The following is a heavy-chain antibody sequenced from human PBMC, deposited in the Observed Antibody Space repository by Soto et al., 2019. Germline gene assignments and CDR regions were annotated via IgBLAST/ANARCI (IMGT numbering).Heavy chain of an antibody. CDR2: ISAYNGNT. CDR3: ARVAGIAEAGAQGTPDY. D-gene: IGHD6-19*01. J-gene: IGHJ4*02. Sequence: QVQLVQSGAEVKKPGASVKVSCKASGYTFTSYGITWVRQAPGQGLEWMGWISAYNGNTNYAQKLQGRVTMTTDTSTSTAYIEQRSLRSDATAVYYCARVAGIAEAGAQGTPDYWGEGTLVTVSS. V-gene: IGHV1-18*01. CDR1: GYTFTSYG.